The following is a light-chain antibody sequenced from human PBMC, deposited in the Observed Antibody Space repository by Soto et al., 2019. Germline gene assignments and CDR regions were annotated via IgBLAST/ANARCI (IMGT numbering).Light chain of an antibody. J-gene: IGKJ2*01. CDR1: QAVSSN. V-gene: IGKV3-15*01. Sequence: EIVMTQSPATLSVSPGERATLSCRASQAVSSNLAWYQQKPGQAPRLLIYAASTRAAGISDRFSGSGSGTGFTLTITSLQSEDFAVYFCQQYQNWPPMYAFGQGTKLQIK. CDR2: AAS. CDR3: QQYQNWPPMYA.